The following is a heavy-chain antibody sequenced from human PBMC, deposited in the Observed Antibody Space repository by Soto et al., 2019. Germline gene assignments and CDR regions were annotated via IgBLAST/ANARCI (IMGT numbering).Heavy chain of an antibody. Sequence: EVQLLESGGGLVQPGGSLRLSCAASGFTFSSYAMSWVRQAPGKGLEWVSAISGSGGSTYYADSVKGRFTISRDNSKNTLYLQMNSLRAEDTAVYYCAKDRGEWSRGSDYWGQRTLVTVSS. CDR3: AKDRGEWSRGSDY. D-gene: IGHD3-16*01. CDR1: GFTFSSYA. V-gene: IGHV3-23*01. CDR2: ISGSGGST. J-gene: IGHJ4*02.